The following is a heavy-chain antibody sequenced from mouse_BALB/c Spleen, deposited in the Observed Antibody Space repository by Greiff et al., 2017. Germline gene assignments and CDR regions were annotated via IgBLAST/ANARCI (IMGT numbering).Heavy chain of an antibody. J-gene: IGHJ4*01. CDR3: ARWYGNGYAMDD. D-gene: IGHD2-10*02. CDR1: GYTFTDYN. CDR2: IYPYNGGT. Sequence: VQLQQSGPELVKPGASVKISCKASGYTFTDYNMHWVKQSHGKSLEWIGYIYPYNGGTGYNQKFKSKATLTVDNSSSTAYMELRSLTSEDSAVYYCARWYGNGYAMDDWGQGTSVTVSS. V-gene: IGHV1S29*02.